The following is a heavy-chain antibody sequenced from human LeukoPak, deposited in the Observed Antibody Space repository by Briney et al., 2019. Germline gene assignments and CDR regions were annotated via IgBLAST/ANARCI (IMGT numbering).Heavy chain of an antibody. CDR2: IRYDGSNK. J-gene: IGHJ3*02. V-gene: IGHV3-30*02. D-gene: IGHD3-10*01. CDR3: AKDSLPLWFGEGFGAFDI. CDR1: GFTFSSYG. Sequence: PGGSLRLSCAASGFTFSSYGMHWVRQAPGKGLEWVAFIRYDGSNKYYADSVKGRFTISRDNSKNTLYLQMNSLRAEDTAVYYCAKDSLPLWFGEGFGAFDIWGQGTMVTVSS.